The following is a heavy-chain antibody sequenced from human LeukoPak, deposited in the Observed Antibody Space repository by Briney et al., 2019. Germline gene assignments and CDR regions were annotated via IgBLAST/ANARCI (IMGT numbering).Heavy chain of an antibody. V-gene: IGHV3-23*01. CDR3: AKRASPPYYFDY. Sequence: PGGSLRLSCAASGFTFSSYAMSWVRQAPGKGLEWVSAISTSGGSTYYADYVKGRFTISRDNSKNTLYLQMNSLSAEDTAVYYCAKRASPPYYFDYWGQGTLVTVSS. CDR2: ISTSGGST. J-gene: IGHJ4*02. CDR1: GFTFSSYA.